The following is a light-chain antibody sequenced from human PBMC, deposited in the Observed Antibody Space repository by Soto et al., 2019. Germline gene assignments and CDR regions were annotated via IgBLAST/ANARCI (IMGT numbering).Light chain of an antibody. CDR2: SAS. V-gene: IGKV1-9*01. CDR1: QGIGSY. J-gene: IGKJ1*01. Sequence: DIQMTQSPSSLSASVGDRVTVTCRASQGIGSYVAWYQQKPGEGPKLLIYSASTLQSGVPSRFSGSGSGTEFTLTISSLQPDDFATYYCQQYNVYSWTFGQGTKVDIK. CDR3: QQYNVYSWT.